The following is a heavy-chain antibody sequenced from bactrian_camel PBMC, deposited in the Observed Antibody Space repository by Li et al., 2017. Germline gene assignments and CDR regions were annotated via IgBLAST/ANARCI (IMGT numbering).Heavy chain of an antibody. CDR3: AAVGSSFCSAVRLIQTPGF. CDR1: GTYSSDC. Sequence: HVQLVESGGGSVQAGGSLTLSCVGSGTYSSDCMGWFRQAPGKEREWVAIIDTDGSIRYADSVKGRFTISKDNAKNTLYLQMNSLKPVDTAVYFCAAVGSSFCSAVRLIQTPGFWGQGTQVTVS. V-gene: IGHV3S53*01. D-gene: IGHD5*01. CDR2: IDTDGSI. J-gene: IGHJ4*01.